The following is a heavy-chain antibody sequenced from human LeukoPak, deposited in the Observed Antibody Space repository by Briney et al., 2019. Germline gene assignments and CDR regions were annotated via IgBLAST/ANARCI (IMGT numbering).Heavy chain of an antibody. CDR2: IGYDGSNK. Sequence: VGSLRLSCAASGFTFSSYGMHWVREAPGNGLEGGAFIGYDGSNKYYADSVKGRFTISRDNSKNTLYLQMNSLRAQATTVQYCAKDFVGYGANYFDYWGQGTLVTVSS. D-gene: IGHD4-17*01. V-gene: IGHV3-30*02. CDR1: GFTFSSYG. CDR3: AKDFVGYGANYFDY. J-gene: IGHJ4*02.